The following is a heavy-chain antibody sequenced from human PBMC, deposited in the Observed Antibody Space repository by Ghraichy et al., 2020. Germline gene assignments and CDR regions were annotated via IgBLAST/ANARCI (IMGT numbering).Heavy chain of an antibody. V-gene: IGHV4-30-2*01. Sequence: SETLSLTCAVSGGSFSGGGYSWSWFRQPPVKGLEWIGYIYHSGTTYHNPSLKSRVTISVDRSKNQFSLKLSSVTAADTAVYYCARGRSRTEWLLSNRFDPSGQGTLGIVSS. J-gene: IGHJ5*02. CDR1: GGSFSGGGYS. CDR2: IYHSGTT. CDR3: ARGRSRTEWLLSNRFDP. D-gene: IGHD3-3*01.